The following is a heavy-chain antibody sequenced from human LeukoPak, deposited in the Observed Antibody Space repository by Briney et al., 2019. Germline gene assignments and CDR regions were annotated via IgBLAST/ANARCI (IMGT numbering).Heavy chain of an antibody. D-gene: IGHD6-13*01. CDR2: ISDNGGNT. CDR1: GFTFSNYA. V-gene: IGHV3-64D*06. CDR3: VKAAGSWYGYFDY. Sequence: WFLRLSCSASGFTFSNYAIHWVRQAPGKGLEYVSTISDNGGNTNYADSVKGRFTISRDNSKNTLYLQVSSLRPEDTAVYYCVKAAGSWYGYFDYWGQGTLVTVSS. J-gene: IGHJ4*02.